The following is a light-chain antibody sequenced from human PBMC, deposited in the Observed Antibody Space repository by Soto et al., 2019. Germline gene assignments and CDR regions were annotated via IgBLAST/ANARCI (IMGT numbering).Light chain of an antibody. Sequence: ELVMTQSPATLSVSPGETATLSCRASQSVSYNLAWYQQKPGQGPRLLIYGAFTTATGIPARLSGSGSGTEFTLTISSLQSEDFAVYYCQQYKNWPPLTFGGGTKVEIK. CDR2: GAF. J-gene: IGKJ4*01. V-gene: IGKV3-15*01. CDR3: QQYKNWPPLT. CDR1: QSVSYN.